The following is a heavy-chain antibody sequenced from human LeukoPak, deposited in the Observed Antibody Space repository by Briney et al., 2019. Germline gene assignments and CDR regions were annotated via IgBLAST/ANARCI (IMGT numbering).Heavy chain of an antibody. CDR2: VSGSGANT. CDR1: GFTFSSSA. Sequence: PGGSLRLSCAASGFTFSSSAMSWVRQAPGKGLEWVSAVSGSGANTFYADSVKGRFTISRDNSKNTLYLQMNSLRADDTAVYYCAKDRTLGIQGAFDIWGQGTMVTVSS. CDR3: AKDRTLGIQGAFDI. J-gene: IGHJ3*02. V-gene: IGHV3-23*01. D-gene: IGHD7-27*01.